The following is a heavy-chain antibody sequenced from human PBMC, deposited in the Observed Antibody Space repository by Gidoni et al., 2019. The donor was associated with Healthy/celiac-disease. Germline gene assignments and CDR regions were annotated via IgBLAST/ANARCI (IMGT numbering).Heavy chain of an antibody. V-gene: IGHV4-31*03. Sequence: QVQLQESGPGLVKPSQTLSLTCTVSCCSISSGGYYWSWIRQHPGKGLEWIGYIYYSGSTYYNPSLKSRVTISVDTSKNQFALKLSSVTAADTAVYYCARDDGGDLLDYWGQGTLVTVSS. D-gene: IGHD2-21*02. J-gene: IGHJ4*02. CDR2: IYYSGST. CDR1: CCSISSGGYY. CDR3: ARDDGGDLLDY.